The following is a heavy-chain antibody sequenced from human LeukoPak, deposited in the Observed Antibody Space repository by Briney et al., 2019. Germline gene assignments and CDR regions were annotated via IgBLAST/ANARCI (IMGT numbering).Heavy chain of an antibody. CDR3: ARGVRYHSSGYPYYFDY. D-gene: IGHD3-22*01. CDR1: GYTFTSYD. Sequence: EASVKVSCKASGYTFTSYDINWVRQATGQGLEWMGWMNPNSGNTGYAQKFQGRVTMTRNTSISTAYMELSSLRSEDTAVYYCARGVRYHSSGYPYYFDYWGQGTLVTVSS. CDR2: MNPNSGNT. V-gene: IGHV1-8*01. J-gene: IGHJ4*02.